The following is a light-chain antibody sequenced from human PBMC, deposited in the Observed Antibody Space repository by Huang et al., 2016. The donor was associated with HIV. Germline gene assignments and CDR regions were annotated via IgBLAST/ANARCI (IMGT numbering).Light chain of an antibody. J-gene: IGKJ2*01. Sequence: EVVLTQSPGTLSLSSGESATLSCRASQHVSNNYLAWYQQRPGQAPSLLIYGASRRAIGVPDRCSGNGSGTEFTLTIRRLEPEDCAVFYCQQYDGSPTTFGQGTKLEIK. CDR3: QQYDGSPTT. V-gene: IGKV3-20*01. CDR2: GAS. CDR1: QHVSNNY.